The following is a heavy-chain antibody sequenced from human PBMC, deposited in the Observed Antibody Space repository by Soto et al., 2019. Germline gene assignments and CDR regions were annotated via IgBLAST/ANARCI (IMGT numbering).Heavy chain of an antibody. CDR3: ARDEERIGGMDV. V-gene: IGHV4-31*03. J-gene: IGHJ6*02. D-gene: IGHD2-15*01. CDR1: GGSISSGGYY. Sequence: PSETLSLTCTVSGGSISSGGYYWSWIRQHPGKGLEWIGYIYYSGSTYYNPSLKSRVTISVDTSKNQFSLKLSSVTAADTAVYYCARDEERIGGMDVWGQGTTVTVSS. CDR2: IYYSGST.